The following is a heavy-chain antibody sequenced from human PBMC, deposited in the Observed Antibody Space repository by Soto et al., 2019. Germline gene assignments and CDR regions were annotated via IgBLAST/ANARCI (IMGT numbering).Heavy chain of an antibody. CDR2: IKSSGSPT. CDR3: ARQRRRSSSSRAAFDY. D-gene: IGHD6-6*01. J-gene: IGHJ4*02. CDR1: GFTFSTYA. Sequence: EVQLLESGGGWVQPGGSLRLSCAASGFTFSTYAMTWVRLAPGRGLEWVLGIKSSGSPTDYPESVKGRFTISRDNLMNTLFLDMNGLRAEDTAMYYCARQRRRSSSSRAAFDYWGQGTLVTVSS. V-gene: IGHV3-23*05.